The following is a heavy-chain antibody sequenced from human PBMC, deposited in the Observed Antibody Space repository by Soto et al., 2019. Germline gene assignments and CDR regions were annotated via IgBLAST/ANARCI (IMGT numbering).Heavy chain of an antibody. Sequence: QVQLVQSGAEVKKPGASVKVSCKASGYTFTSYDINWVRQATGQGLEWMGWMNPNSGNTGYAQKFQGRVNKTRNTSKSKAYMELSSLRSEDTAVYYCAGRGYSSSWYYYYYYGMDVWGQGTTVTVSS. J-gene: IGHJ6*02. CDR1: GYTFTSYD. CDR3: AGRGYSSSWYYYYYYGMDV. CDR2: MNPNSGNT. D-gene: IGHD6-13*01. V-gene: IGHV1-8*01.